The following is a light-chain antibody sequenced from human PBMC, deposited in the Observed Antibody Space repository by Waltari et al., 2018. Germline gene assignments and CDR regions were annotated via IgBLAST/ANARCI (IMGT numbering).Light chain of an antibody. Sequence: EIVLTQSPGTLSLSPGERATLTCRANQSVSSSYLAWYQQKPGQAPRVLIHGASNRATGIPDRFSGSGSGTDFTLTISRLEPEDFAVYYCQQYGSPPWTFGQGTKVEIK. CDR3: QQYGSPPWT. J-gene: IGKJ1*01. CDR2: GAS. V-gene: IGKV3-20*01. CDR1: QSVSSSY.